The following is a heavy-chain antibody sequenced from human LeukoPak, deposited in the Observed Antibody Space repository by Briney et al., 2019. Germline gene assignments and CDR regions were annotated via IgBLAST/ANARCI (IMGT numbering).Heavy chain of an antibody. J-gene: IGHJ4*02. D-gene: IGHD3-3*01. V-gene: IGHV4-34*01. CDR3: ARGRGLGYDFWSGYYPVFDY. CDR2: INHSGST. CDR1: GGSFSGYY. Sequence: SETLSLTCAVYGGSFSGYYWSWIRQPPGKGLEWIGEINHSGSTNYNPSLKSRVTISVDTSKNQFSLKLSSVTAADTAVYYCARGRGLGYDFWSGYYPVFDYWGQGTLVTVSS.